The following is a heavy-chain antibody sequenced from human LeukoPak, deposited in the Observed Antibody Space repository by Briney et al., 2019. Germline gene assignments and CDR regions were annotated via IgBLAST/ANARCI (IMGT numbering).Heavy chain of an antibody. D-gene: IGHD3-10*01. CDR3: ARDLSPVVRASPMGY. J-gene: IGHJ4*02. Sequence: GGSLRLSCAASGFTFTNYGMHWVRHAPGKGLEWVALITYDGYYKYYSDSVKGRFTISSDTSKNTLYLQMNSLRAEDTAVYYCARDLSPVVRASPMGYWGQGTPVTVSS. CDR1: GFTFTNYG. CDR2: ITYDGYYK. V-gene: IGHV3-30*03.